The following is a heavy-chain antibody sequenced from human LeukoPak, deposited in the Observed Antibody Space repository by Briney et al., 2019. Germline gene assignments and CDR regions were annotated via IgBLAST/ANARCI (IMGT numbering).Heavy chain of an antibody. CDR3: ARASPRSRDSSGYYSDY. J-gene: IGHJ4*02. CDR2: INHSGST. Sequence: PSETLSLTCAVYGGSFSGYYWSCIRQPPGKGLEWIGEINHSGSTNYNPSLKSRVTISVDTSKNQFSLKLSSVTAADTAVYYCARASPRSRDSSGYYSDYWGQGTLVTVSS. D-gene: IGHD3-22*01. CDR1: GGSFSGYY. V-gene: IGHV4-34*01.